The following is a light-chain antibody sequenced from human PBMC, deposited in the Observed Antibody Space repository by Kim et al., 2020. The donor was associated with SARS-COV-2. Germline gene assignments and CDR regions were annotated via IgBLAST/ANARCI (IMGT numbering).Light chain of an antibody. CDR1: QTAYLW. Sequence: ASVGDRVPLPCRASQTAYLWVAWYQQKPGKAPKLLIYKASTLESGVPSRFSGGGSGTEFTLTITSLQPDDFATYFCQQYYNSWTFGQGTKVDIK. V-gene: IGKV1-5*03. CDR3: QQYYNSWT. J-gene: IGKJ1*01. CDR2: KAS.